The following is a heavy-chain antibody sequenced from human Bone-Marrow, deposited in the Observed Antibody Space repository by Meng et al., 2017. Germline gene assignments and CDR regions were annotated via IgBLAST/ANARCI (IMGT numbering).Heavy chain of an antibody. V-gene: IGHV3-15*01. CDR1: GFTFSNAW. CDR2: MKSNVDGGTV. J-gene: IGHJ4*01. CDR3: SGHVDY. Sequence: EVQLLESGGGFLKPGGSLRLSCAASGFTFSNAWMTWVRQAPGKGLEWIGRMKSNVDGGTVDYAAAVKGRFFISRDDSENTFYLQMNSLKTEDTAVYYCSGHVDYWGHGTLVTVSS.